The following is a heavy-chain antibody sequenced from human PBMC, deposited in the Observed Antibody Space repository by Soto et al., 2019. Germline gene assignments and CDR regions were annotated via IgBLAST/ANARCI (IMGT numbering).Heavy chain of an antibody. D-gene: IGHD6-19*01. CDR1: GFTFSSNA. V-gene: IGHV3-23*01. CDR3: AKSVGSGWSKSDY. J-gene: IGHJ4*02. Sequence: EVQLLESGGGLVQPGGSLRLSCAASGFTFSSNAMSWVRQTPGQGLEWVSAITSTGGSTYYADSVKGRFTISRDNSKNTLFLQMNSLRAEDTAIYYCAKSVGSGWSKSDYWGQGTLVTVSS. CDR2: ITSTGGST.